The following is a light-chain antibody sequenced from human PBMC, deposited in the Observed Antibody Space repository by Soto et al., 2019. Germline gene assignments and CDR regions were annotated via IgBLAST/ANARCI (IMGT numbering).Light chain of an antibody. V-gene: IGKV3-11*01. J-gene: IGKJ4*01. Sequence: EIVLTQSPSTLSLSPGERATLSCTASQSVDKYLAWYRQKPGQPPSLLISDASNRATGIPARFSGSGSGTDFTLTISSLEPEDFALYYCQQRSGWPLTFGGGTRVEI. CDR1: QSVDKY. CDR2: DAS. CDR3: QQRSGWPLT.